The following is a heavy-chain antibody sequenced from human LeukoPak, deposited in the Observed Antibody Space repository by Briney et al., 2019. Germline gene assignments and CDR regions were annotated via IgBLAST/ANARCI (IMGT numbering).Heavy chain of an antibody. CDR3: ARSYYYYDMDV. CDR1: GFTFNNYA. J-gene: IGHJ6*02. V-gene: IGHV3-74*01. Sequence: GGSLRLSCAASGFTFNNYAMGWVRQAPGKGLVWVSRINSDGSSTNYADSVKGRFTISRDNAKNTLYVQMNSLRAEDTAVYYCARSYYYYDMDVWGQGTTVTVSS. CDR2: INSDGSST.